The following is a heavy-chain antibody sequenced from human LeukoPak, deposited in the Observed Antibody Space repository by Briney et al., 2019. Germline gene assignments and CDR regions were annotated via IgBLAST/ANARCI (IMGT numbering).Heavy chain of an antibody. CDR3: ARRVYYSGSAYFDY. Sequence: SETLSLTCTVSGGSISNSSCYWDWIRQPPGKGLEWIASIFYSGSTYYNASLKSRVTVSVDTSKNQFSLKLSSVTAADTVVYYCARRVYYSGSAYFDYWGQGTLVTVSS. CDR2: IFYSGST. D-gene: IGHD1-26*01. CDR1: GGSISNSSCY. V-gene: IGHV4-39*01. J-gene: IGHJ4*02.